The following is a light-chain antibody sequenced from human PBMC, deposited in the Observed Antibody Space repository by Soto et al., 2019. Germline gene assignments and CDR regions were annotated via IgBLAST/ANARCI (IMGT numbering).Light chain of an antibody. Sequence: DIQMTQSPVTLSASVGDRVAITCRASQIIAEWLAWYQHKPGKAPKLLIYRASNLASGVPSMFRGTGSGTEFTVTISSLQPDDFATYYCQHYDSYPVTFGQGTNLEI. CDR3: QHYDSYPVT. CDR1: QIIAEW. V-gene: IGKV1-5*03. J-gene: IGKJ2*01. CDR2: RAS.